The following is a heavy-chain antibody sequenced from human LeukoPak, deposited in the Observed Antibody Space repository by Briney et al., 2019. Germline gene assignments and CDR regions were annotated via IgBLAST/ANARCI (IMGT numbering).Heavy chain of an antibody. CDR2: IYYSGIT. D-gene: IGHD3-22*01. V-gene: IGHV4-31*03. CDR3: ARDRHTYDSSPYLGY. CDR1: GGSISIGGYY. Sequence: PSETLSLTCTVSGGSISIGGYYWSWIRQHPGKGLEWIGYIYYSGITYYNPSLKSRVTISVDTSKNQFSLYLSSVTAADTAVYYCARDRHTYDSSPYLGYWGQGTLVTVSS. J-gene: IGHJ4*02.